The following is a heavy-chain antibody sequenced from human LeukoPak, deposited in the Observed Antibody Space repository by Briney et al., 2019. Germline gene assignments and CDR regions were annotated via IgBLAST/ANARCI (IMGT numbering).Heavy chain of an antibody. CDR2: ITTSSSYI. CDR3: ARDLGGYSYGSHFDY. V-gene: IGHV3-21*01. Sequence: PWGSLRLSCAASGFTFSSYSLNWVRQAPGKGLEWVSSITTSSSYIYYADSVKGRFTISRDNAKNSLYLQMNSLRAEDTAVYYCARDLGGYSYGSHFDYWGQGTLVTVSS. D-gene: IGHD5-18*01. CDR1: GFTFSSYS. J-gene: IGHJ4*02.